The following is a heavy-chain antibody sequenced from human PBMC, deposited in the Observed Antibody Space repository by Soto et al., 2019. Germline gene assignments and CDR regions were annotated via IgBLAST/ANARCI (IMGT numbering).Heavy chain of an antibody. D-gene: IGHD3-10*01. CDR1: GFTFSNYG. CDR3: ALTMVRGVIRYYFDY. V-gene: IGHV3-30*03. CDR2: ISYDGSDK. Sequence: GGSLRLSCAASGFTFSNYGLHWVRQAPGKGLEWVAVISYDGSDKYYADSVKGRFTISRDNSKNTLYLQMNSLRAEDTAVYYCALTMVRGVIRYYFDYWGQGTLVTVSS. J-gene: IGHJ4*02.